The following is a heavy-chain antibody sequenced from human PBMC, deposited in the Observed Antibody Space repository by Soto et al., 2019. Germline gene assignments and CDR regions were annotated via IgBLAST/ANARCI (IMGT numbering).Heavy chain of an antibody. CDR3: AADANSSGYYYGVYYYYGMDV. V-gene: IGHV1-58*01. D-gene: IGHD3-22*01. CDR1: GFTFTSSA. J-gene: IGHJ6*02. CDR2: IVVGSGNT. Sequence: ASVKVSCKASGFTFTSSAVQWVRQARGQRLEWIGWIVVGSGNTNYAQKFQERVTITRDMSTSTAYMELSSLRSEDTAVYYCAADANSSGYYYGVYYYYGMDVWGQGTTVTVSS.